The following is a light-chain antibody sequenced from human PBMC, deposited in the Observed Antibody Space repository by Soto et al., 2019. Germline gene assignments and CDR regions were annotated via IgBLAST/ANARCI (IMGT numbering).Light chain of an antibody. CDR2: GYT. V-gene: IGLV1-40*01. Sequence: QPVLTQPPSVSGAPGQRVTISCTGKSSNIGAGYDVHWYQQLPGTAPKILIYGYTNRPSGVTDRFSGSKSGTSASLAITDLQAEDEADYYCQSYATSLRVVFGGGTKLTVL. CDR3: QSYATSLRVV. CDR1: SSNIGAGYD. J-gene: IGLJ2*01.